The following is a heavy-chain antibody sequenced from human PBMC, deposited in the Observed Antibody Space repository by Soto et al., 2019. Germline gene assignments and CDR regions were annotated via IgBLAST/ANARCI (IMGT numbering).Heavy chain of an antibody. Sequence: QITLKESGPTLVKPTQTLTLTCTFSGFSLSTSGVAVGWIRQPPGKALEWLALIYWDDDKRYSPSMKGRLTSTRDTSKNQVVLIMTTMDPEDTATYYCAHRLTATAFDIWGQGTMVTVSS. CDR2: IYWDDDK. D-gene: IGHD2-21*02. J-gene: IGHJ3*02. V-gene: IGHV2-5*02. CDR1: GFSLSTSGVA. CDR3: AHRLTATAFDI.